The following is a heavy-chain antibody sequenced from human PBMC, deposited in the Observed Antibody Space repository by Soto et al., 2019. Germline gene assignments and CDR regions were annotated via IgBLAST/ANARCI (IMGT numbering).Heavy chain of an antibody. CDR2: IYYSGST. J-gene: IGHJ6*02. CDR3: AKGRRITIFGVVVGYYGMDV. D-gene: IGHD3-3*01. V-gene: IGHV4-39*01. CDR1: GCSISSSSYY. Sequence: NPXETLSLTCTVSGCSISSSSYYWGWIRQPPGKGLEWIGSIYYSGSTYYNPSLKSRVTISVDTSKNQFSLKLSSVTAADTDVYYCAKGRRITIFGVVVGYYGMDVWGQGTTVTVSS.